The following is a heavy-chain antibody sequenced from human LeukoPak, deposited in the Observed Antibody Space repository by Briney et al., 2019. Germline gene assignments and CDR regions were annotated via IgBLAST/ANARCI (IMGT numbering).Heavy chain of an antibody. D-gene: IGHD6-13*01. CDR3: ARVLAAAGNNWFDP. V-gene: IGHV4-30-4*07. CDR2: MYYTGNT. Sequence: PSETLSLTCAVSGGSISNGGYSWSWIRQPPGKGLEWIAYMYYTGNTYYNPSLKSRVTISVDTSKNQFSLKLSSVTAADTAMYYCARVLAAAGNNWFDPWGQGTLVTVSS. J-gene: IGHJ5*01. CDR1: GGSISNGGYS.